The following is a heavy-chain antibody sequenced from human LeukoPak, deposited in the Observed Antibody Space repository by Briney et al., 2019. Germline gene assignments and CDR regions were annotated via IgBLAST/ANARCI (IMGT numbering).Heavy chain of an antibody. Sequence: PGGSLRLSCAASEFTFSSYSMSWVRQAPGKGLEWVSGINWNGGSTGYADSVKGRFTISRDNAKNSLYLQMNSLRAEDTALYYCARDSIFGVVINYMAVWGKGPRSPSP. CDR1: EFTFSSYS. V-gene: IGHV3-20*04. D-gene: IGHD3-3*01. CDR3: ARDSIFGVVINYMAV. J-gene: IGHJ6*03. CDR2: INWNGGST.